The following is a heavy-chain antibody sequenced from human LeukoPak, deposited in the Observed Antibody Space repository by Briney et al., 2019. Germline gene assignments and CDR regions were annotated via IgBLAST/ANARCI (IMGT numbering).Heavy chain of an antibody. Sequence: PSETLALTCTVSGGSISSYYWSWILQPPGKGLEWLGYIYYSGSTNYNPSLKSRVTISVDTSKNQFSLKLSSVTAADTAVYYCARWSGYCSSTSCDDAFDIWGQGTMVTVSS. V-gene: IGHV4-59*01. CDR2: IYYSGST. CDR1: GGSISSYY. D-gene: IGHD2-2*01. J-gene: IGHJ3*02. CDR3: ARWSGYCSSTSCDDAFDI.